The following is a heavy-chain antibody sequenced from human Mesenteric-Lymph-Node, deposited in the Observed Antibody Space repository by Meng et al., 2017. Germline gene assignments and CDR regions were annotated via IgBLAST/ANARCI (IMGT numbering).Heavy chain of an antibody. V-gene: IGHV3-33*01. CDR2: IWYDGSNK. J-gene: IGHJ4*02. D-gene: IGHD6-19*01. CDR3: AAAYSSGWLFDY. Sequence: GESLKISCVASGFTFSDYAISWVRQAPGKGLEWVAVIWYDGSNKYYADSVKGRFTISRDNSKNTLYLQMNSLRAEDTAVYYCAAAYSSGWLFDYWGQGTLVTVSS. CDR1: GFTFSDYA.